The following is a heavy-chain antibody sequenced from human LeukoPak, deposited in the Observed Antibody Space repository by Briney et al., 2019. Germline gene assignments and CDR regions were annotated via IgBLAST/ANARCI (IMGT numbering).Heavy chain of an antibody. D-gene: IGHD2-15*01. CDR1: GYSFTYYY. CDR3: ARGPDSGAFDY. V-gene: IGHV1-2*02. Sequence: ASVKVSCKASGYSFTYYYLHWLRHAPGQRLEWMGWINPKNGDTTSAQKFQGRVTLTRDTSIDTVYLELSWLRSDDTAMYYCARGPDSGAFDYWGQGTHVTVSS. CDR2: INPKNGDT. J-gene: IGHJ4*02.